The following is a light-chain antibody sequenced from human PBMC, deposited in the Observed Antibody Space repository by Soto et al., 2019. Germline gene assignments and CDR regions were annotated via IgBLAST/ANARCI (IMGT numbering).Light chain of an antibody. CDR1: SSNIGAHFD. CDR3: AAWDDSLSGPV. J-gene: IGLJ2*01. V-gene: IGLV1-40*01. CDR2: GNN. Sequence: QSVLTQPPSVSGAPGQRVTISCTGTSSNIGAHFDVHWYQQLPGAAPKLLIYGNNNRPSGVPDRFSGSKSGTSASLAISGLRSEDEAHYYCAAWDDSLSGPVFGGGTKLTVL.